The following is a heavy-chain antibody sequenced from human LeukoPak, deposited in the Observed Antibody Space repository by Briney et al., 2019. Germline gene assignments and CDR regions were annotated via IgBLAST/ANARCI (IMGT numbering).Heavy chain of an antibody. CDR3: ARELVVPAAIPHPTKFDY. Sequence: GASVKVSCKASGGTFSSYAISWVRQAPGQGLEWMGGIIPIFGTANYAQKFQGRVTMTRDTSTSTVYMELSSLRSEDTAVYYCARELVVPAAIPHPTKFDYWGQGTLVTVSS. CDR2: IIPIFGTA. V-gene: IGHV1-69*05. D-gene: IGHD2-2*02. CDR1: GGTFSSYA. J-gene: IGHJ4*02.